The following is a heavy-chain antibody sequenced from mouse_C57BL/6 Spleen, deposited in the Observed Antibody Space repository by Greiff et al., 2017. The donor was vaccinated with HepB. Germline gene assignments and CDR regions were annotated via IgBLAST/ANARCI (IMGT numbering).Heavy chain of an antibody. CDR2: IYPGSGNT. D-gene: IGHD4-1*01. Sequence: VQLQQSGPELVKPGASVKISCKASGYSFTSYYIYWVKQRPGQGLEWIGWIYPGSGNTKYNEKFKGKATLTADTSSSTAYMQLSSLTSEDSAVYYCADGRLGRLCAMDYWGQGASATVSS. J-gene: IGHJ4*01. V-gene: IGHV1-66*01. CDR1: GYSFTSYY. CDR3: ADGRLGRLCAMDY.